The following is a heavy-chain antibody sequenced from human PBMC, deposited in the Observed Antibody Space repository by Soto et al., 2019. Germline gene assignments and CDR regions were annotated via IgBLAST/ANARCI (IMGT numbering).Heavy chain of an antibody. CDR2: ISSSSSYI. D-gene: IGHD4-17*01. CDR3: ARYLYGGPYGMDV. V-gene: IGHV3-21*01. J-gene: IGHJ6*02. Sequence: GGSLRLSCAASGFTFSSYSMNWVRQAPGKGPEWVSSISSSSSYIYYTDSVKGRFTISRDNAKNSLYLQMNSLRAEDTAVYYCARYLYGGPYGMDVWGQGTTVTVSS. CDR1: GFTFSSYS.